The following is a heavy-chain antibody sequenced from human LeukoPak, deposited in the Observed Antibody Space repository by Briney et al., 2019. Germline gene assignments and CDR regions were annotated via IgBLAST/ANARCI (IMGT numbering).Heavy chain of an antibody. Sequence: SETLSLTCAVSGASISGSNYYWGWIRQPPGKGLEWIGNIYSSGSTYYNASLQSRATISIDTSKNQFSLRLNSVTAADTAMYYCAKSGGYGLIDYWGQGTRVTVSS. CDR1: GASISGSNYY. J-gene: IGHJ4*02. D-gene: IGHD1-26*01. V-gene: IGHV4-39*01. CDR2: IYSSGST. CDR3: AKSGGYGLIDY.